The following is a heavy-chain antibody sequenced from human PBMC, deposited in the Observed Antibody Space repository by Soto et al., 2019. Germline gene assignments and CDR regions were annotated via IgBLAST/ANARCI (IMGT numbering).Heavy chain of an antibody. Sequence: GGSLRLSCAASGFTFSSYGMHWVRQAPGKGLEWVAVISYDGSNKYYADSVKGRFTISRDNSKNTLYLQMNSLRAEDTAVYYCAKDQVQLERHVENPFDYWGQGTLVTVSS. D-gene: IGHD1-1*01. J-gene: IGHJ4*02. CDR3: AKDQVQLERHVENPFDY. CDR2: ISYDGSNK. V-gene: IGHV3-30*18. CDR1: GFTFSSYG.